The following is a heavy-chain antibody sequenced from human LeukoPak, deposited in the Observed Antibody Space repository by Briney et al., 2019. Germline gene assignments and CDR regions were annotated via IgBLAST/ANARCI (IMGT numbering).Heavy chain of an antibody. CDR2: IYTSGTT. V-gene: IGHV4-4*07. CDR3: ARGRGPDYDYYYMDV. J-gene: IGHJ6*03. Sequence: SETLSLICIVSGGSITSYYWSWIRQPPGKGLEWTGRIYTSGTTKYNPSLKSRVTISVDTSKNQFSLRLSSVTAADTAVYYCARGRGPDYDYYYMDVWGKGTTVTVSS. CDR1: GGSITSYY.